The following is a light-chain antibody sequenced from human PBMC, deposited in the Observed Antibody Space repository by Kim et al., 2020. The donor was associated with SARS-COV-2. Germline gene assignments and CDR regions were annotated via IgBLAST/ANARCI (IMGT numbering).Light chain of an antibody. V-gene: IGKV2-30*02. CDR3: MQSTKWPGT. CDR2: KAY. Sequence: PASISCRCSRSLVHSDGNTYLRWFQQRPEQSPRSLIYKAYKRDYGVPDRVSGSGSGTDISLKISRVETEDIGVYYCMQSTKWPGTFGGGTKVGIK. J-gene: IGKJ4*01. CDR1: RSLVHSDGNTY.